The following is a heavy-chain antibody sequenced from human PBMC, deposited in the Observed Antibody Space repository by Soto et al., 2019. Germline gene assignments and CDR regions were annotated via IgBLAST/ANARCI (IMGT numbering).Heavy chain of an antibody. D-gene: IGHD3-16*02. J-gene: IGHJ1*01. CDR2: IKQDGSEK. V-gene: IGHV3-7*03. Sequence: GGSLRLSCAASGFTFSSYWMSWVRQAPGKGLEWVANIKQDGSEKYYVDSVKGRFTISRDNAKNSLYLQMNSLRAEDTAVYYCARAGRLGLGELSFCFKHWGQGTLVTVSS. CDR1: GFTFSSYW. CDR3: ARAGRLGLGELSFCFKH.